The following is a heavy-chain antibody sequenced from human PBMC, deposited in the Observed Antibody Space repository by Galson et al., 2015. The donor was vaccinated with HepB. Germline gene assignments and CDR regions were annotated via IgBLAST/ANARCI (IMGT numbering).Heavy chain of an antibody. D-gene: IGHD1-26*01. V-gene: IGHV3-72*01. CDR1: GFIFSNHY. J-gene: IGHJ6*04. Sequence: SLRLSCAASGFIFSNHYMDWVRQAPGKGLEWVARVRNKASSHTTEYAASVRGRFTIPRDDLKNSVYLQMSSLKTEDTALYYCARGGVWGKGTTVTVSS. CDR2: VRNKASSHTT. CDR3: ARGGV.